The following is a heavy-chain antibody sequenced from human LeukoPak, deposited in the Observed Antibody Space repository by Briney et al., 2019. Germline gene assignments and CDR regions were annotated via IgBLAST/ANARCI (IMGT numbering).Heavy chain of an antibody. J-gene: IGHJ4*02. V-gene: IGHV3-48*01. Sequence: GGSLRLSCAASGFTFSSYSMNWVRQAPGKGLEWVSYISSSLSVIYYADSVKGRFTISRDNSRNTLYLQMNSLRAGDTSVYYCARGGGSYQNCFDYWGQGTLVTVSS. CDR2: ISSSLSVI. CDR1: GFTFSSYS. D-gene: IGHD1-26*01. CDR3: ARGGGSYQNCFDY.